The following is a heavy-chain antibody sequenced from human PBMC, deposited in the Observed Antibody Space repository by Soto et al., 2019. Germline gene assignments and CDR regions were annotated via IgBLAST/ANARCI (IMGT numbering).Heavy chain of an antibody. Sequence: TLSLTCTVSGGSISSGGYYWSWIRQHPGKGLEWIGYIYYSGSTYYNPSLKSRVTISVDTSKNQFSLKLSSVTAADTAVYYCARDADTAMVFDYWGQGTLVTVSS. CDR3: ARDADTAMVFDY. D-gene: IGHD5-18*01. CDR2: IYYSGST. CDR1: GGSISSGGYY. V-gene: IGHV4-31*03. J-gene: IGHJ4*02.